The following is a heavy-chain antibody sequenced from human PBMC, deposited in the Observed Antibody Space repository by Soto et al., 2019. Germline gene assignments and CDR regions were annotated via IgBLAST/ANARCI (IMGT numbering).Heavy chain of an antibody. J-gene: IGHJ4*02. D-gene: IGHD3-9*01. CDR1: GFNFGSYA. V-gene: IGHV3-30-3*01. Sequence: QVQLVESGGGVVQPGRSLRLSCAASGFNFGSYAMHWVRQAPGKGLEWVEVISYDGSNKYYADSVKGRFTISRDNSKNTLYLQMNSLRAEDTAVYYCARDMWTGVRYFDWLSYYWGQGTLVTVSS. CDR2: ISYDGSNK. CDR3: ARDMWTGVRYFDWLSYY.